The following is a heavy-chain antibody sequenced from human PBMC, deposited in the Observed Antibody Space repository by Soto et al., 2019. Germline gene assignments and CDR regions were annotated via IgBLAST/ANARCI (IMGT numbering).Heavy chain of an antibody. CDR2: IYYSGST. CDR1: GGSISSSSYY. CDR3: ARRRVPSDYYYYGMDV. J-gene: IGHJ6*02. D-gene: IGHD6-19*01. V-gene: IGHV4-39*01. Sequence: SETLSLTCTVSGGSISSSSYYWGWIRQPPGKGLEWIGSIYYSGSTYYNPSLKSRVTISVDTSKNQFSLKLSSVTAADTAVYYCARRRVPSDYYYYGMDVWGQGTTVPVSS.